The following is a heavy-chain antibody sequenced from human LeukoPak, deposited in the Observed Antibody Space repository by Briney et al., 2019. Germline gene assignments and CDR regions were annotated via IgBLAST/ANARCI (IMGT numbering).Heavy chain of an antibody. V-gene: IGHV3-7*01. CDR2: IKHDGSEK. CDR3: ARDRDSRNYFDY. Sequence: GGALRLSCAASGFTFSSYWMSWVRQAPGKGLEWVANIKHDGSEKYYVDSVKGRFTISRDNAKNSLYLQMNSLRAEDTAVYYCARDRDSRNYFDYWGQGTLVTVSS. CDR1: GFTFSSYW. J-gene: IGHJ4*02. D-gene: IGHD2-15*01.